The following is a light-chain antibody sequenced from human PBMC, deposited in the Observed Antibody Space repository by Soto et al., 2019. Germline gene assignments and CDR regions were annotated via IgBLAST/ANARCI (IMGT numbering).Light chain of an antibody. Sequence: QAVVTQPPSTSGTPGQRVTISCSGSSSNIGTKAVNWYQLLPGTAPKLLIYSNTERPSGVPDRFSASKSGTSASLAISDLQSEDEADYYCAAWDDSLRGLLFGGGTKLTVL. V-gene: IGLV1-44*01. CDR3: AAWDDSLRGLL. CDR2: SNT. J-gene: IGLJ2*01. CDR1: SSNIGTKA.